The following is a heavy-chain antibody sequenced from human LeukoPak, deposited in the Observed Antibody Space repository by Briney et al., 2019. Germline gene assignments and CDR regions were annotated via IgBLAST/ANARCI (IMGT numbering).Heavy chain of an antibody. CDR3: ARVLFPPGKRLYYDFWSGYHSAFDY. D-gene: IGHD3-3*01. V-gene: IGHV1-69*13. J-gene: IGHJ4*02. CDR2: IIPIFGTA. CDR1: GGTFSSYA. Sequence: ASVKVSCKASGGTFSSYAISWVRQAPGQGLEWMGGIIPIFGTANYAQKFHGRVTITADESTSTAYMELSSLRSEDTAVYYCARVLFPPGKRLYYDFWSGYHSAFDYWGQGTLVTVSS.